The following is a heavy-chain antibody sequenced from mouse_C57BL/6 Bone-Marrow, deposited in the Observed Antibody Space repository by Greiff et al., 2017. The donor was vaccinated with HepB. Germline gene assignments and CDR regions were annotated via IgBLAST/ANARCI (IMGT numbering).Heavy chain of an antibody. CDR2: IDPENGDT. D-gene: IGHD2-4*01. V-gene: IGHV14-4*01. CDR3: TTYDYPDY. J-gene: IGHJ2*01. Sequence: VQLKESGAELVRPGASVKLSCTASGFNIKDDYMHWVKQRPEQGLEWIGWIDPENGDTEYASKFQGKATITADTSSNTAYLQLSSLTSEDTAVYYCTTYDYPDYWGQGTTLTVSS. CDR1: GFNIKDDY.